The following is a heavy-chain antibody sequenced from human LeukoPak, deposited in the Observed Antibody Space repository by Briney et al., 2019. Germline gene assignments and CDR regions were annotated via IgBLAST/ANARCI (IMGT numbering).Heavy chain of an antibody. CDR1: GYTFTGYY. Sequence: ASVTVSCKASGYTFTGYYMHWVRQAPGQGLEWMGWINPNSGGTNYAQKFQGRVTMTRDTSISTAYMELSRLRSDDTAVYYCARDTDYGDYWFDPWGQGTLVTVSS. V-gene: IGHV1-2*02. D-gene: IGHD4-17*01. J-gene: IGHJ5*02. CDR2: INPNSGGT. CDR3: ARDTDYGDYWFDP.